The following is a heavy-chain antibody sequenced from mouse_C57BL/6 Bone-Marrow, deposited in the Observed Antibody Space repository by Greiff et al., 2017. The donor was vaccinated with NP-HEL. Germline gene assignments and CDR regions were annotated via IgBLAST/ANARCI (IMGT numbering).Heavy chain of an antibody. V-gene: IGHV1-52*01. CDR3: ARAPFYDVRYFDV. CDR1: GYTFTSYW. CDR2: IDPSDSET. Sequence: QVQLKQPGAELVRPGSSVKLSCKASGYTFTSYWMHWVKQRPIQGLEWIGNIDPSDSETHYNQKFKDKATLTVDKSSSTAYMQLSSLTSEDSAVYYCARAPFYDVRYFDVWGTGTTVTVSS. D-gene: IGHD2-12*01. J-gene: IGHJ1*03.